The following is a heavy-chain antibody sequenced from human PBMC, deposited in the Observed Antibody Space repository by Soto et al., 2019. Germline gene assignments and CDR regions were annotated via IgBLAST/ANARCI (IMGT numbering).Heavy chain of an antibody. Sequence: PGGSLRLSCAASGFTFSSYGMHWVRQAPGKGLEWVAVISYDGSNKYYADSVKGRFTISRDNSKNTLYLQMNSLRAEDTAVYYCAKDGRPDIVVVPAAPLYYYYYGMDVWGQGTTVTVSS. D-gene: IGHD2-2*01. CDR2: ISYDGSNK. V-gene: IGHV3-30*18. J-gene: IGHJ6*02. CDR3: AKDGRPDIVVVPAAPLYYYYYGMDV. CDR1: GFTFSSYG.